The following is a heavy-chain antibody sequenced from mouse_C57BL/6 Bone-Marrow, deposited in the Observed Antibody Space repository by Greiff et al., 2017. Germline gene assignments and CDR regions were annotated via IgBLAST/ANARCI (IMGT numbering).Heavy chain of an antibody. V-gene: IGHV1-69*01. CDR1: GYTFTSYW. CDR2: IDPSDSYT. CDR3: AKPRDYYGYAMDY. Sequence: QVHLQQSGAELVMPGASVKLSCKASGYTFTSYWMHWVKQRPGQGLEWIGEIDPSDSYTNYNQKFKGKSTLTVDKSSSTAYMQLSSLTSEDSSVYYCAKPRDYYGYAMDYWGQGTSVTVSS. J-gene: IGHJ4*01. D-gene: IGHD1-1*01.